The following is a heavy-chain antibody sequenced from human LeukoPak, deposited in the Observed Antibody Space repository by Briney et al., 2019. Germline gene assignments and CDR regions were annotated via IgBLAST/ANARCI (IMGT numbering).Heavy chain of an antibody. CDR2: ISAYNGNT. V-gene: IGHV1-18*01. J-gene: IGHJ4*02. CDR3: ARDSGSYFR. D-gene: IGHD1-26*01. CDR1: GYTFTSYG. Sequence: ASVKVSCKASGYTFTSYGISWVRQAPGQGLEWMGWISAYNGNTNYAQKLQGRVTMTRDTSTSTVYMELSSLRSEDTAVYYCARDSGSYFRWGQGTLVTVSS.